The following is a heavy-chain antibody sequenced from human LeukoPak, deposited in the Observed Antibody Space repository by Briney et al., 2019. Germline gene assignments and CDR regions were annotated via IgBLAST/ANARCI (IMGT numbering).Heavy chain of an antibody. CDR3: AKGYSSGWLDAFDI. V-gene: IGHV3-23*01. CDR2: ISSSGGST. Sequence: PGGSLRPSCAASGFTFSSYAMSWVRQAPGKGLEWVSSISSSGGSTYYADSVKGRFTISRDNSKNTLYLQMNSLRAEDTAVYYCAKGYSSGWLDAFDIWGQGTKVTVSS. J-gene: IGHJ3*02. CDR1: GFTFSSYA. D-gene: IGHD6-19*01.